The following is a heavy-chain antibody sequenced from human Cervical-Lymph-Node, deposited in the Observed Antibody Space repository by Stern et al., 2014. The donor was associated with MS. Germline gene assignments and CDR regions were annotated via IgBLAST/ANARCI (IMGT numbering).Heavy chain of an antibody. CDR3: VKDVGSSIAVSFDS. Sequence: QLVESGGDLVQPGRSLRLSCTASGFTFNGYSMHWVRQVPGKGMEWVSGISWKHGGTADADHVKGRFTFSRDTAKNAMYLQLHSLRPEDTALYYCVKDVGSSIAVSFDSWGQGTLVTVSS. CDR2: ISWKHGGT. CDR1: GFTFNGYS. J-gene: IGHJ4*02. D-gene: IGHD6-6*01. V-gene: IGHV3-9*01.